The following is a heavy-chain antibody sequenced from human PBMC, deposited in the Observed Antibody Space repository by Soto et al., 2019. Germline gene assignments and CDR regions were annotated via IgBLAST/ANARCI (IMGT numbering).Heavy chain of an antibody. J-gene: IGHJ4*02. Sequence: WTWLRQHPRKGLEWIGYIFYSGSTFHNPSLKSRVTISVDTSKNQFSLELSSVTAADTAVYYCAREAGSGDYFDYWGQGTLVTVSS. CDR2: IFYSGST. V-gene: IGHV4-31*02. CDR3: AREAGSGDYFDY. D-gene: IGHD1-26*01.